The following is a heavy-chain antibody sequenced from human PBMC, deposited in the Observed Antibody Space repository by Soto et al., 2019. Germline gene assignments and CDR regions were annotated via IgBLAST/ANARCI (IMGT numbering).Heavy chain of an antibody. CDR3: ATLNTPPDYGMDV. J-gene: IGHJ6*02. Sequence: QVQLVQSGAEVKKPGSSVKVSCKASGGTFSSYTISWVRQAPGQGLEWMGRIIPILGIANYAQKFQGRVKITAEKSTSTAYMELSSLRSEDTAVYYCATLNTPPDYGMDVWGQGTTVTVSS. V-gene: IGHV1-69*02. CDR2: IIPILGIA. CDR1: GGTFSSYT. D-gene: IGHD2-2*02.